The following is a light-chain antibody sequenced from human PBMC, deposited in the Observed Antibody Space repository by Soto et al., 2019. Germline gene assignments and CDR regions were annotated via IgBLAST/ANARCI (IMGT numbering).Light chain of an antibody. Sequence: DIQMTQSPSSLSASVGDRVTITCRASQTVSTYLSWYRQEAGKAPELLIFGASTLRSGVPSRFSGSGSGTDFTLTITGLQPEDFATYFCLQSYSTPMYTFGQGTKLKIK. CDR3: LQSYSTPMYT. CDR2: GAS. CDR1: QTVSTY. V-gene: IGKV1-39*01. J-gene: IGKJ2*01.